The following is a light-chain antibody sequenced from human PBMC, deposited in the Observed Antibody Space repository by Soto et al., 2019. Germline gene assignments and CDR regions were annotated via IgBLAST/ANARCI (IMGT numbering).Light chain of an antibody. CDR3: QHYGNSPPYT. Sequence: EIVLTQSPGTLSSSPGERATLSCRASQSVSSSYSAWYQQKPGQAPRLLIYAVSSRATGIPDRFSGSGSGTDFNLTIRRLEPEDFAVYYCQHYGNSPPYTFGQGTKVDIK. V-gene: IGKV3-20*01. J-gene: IGKJ2*01. CDR1: QSVSSSY. CDR2: AVS.